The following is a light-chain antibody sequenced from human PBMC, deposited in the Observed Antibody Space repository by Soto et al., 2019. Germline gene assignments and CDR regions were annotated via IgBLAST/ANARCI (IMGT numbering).Light chain of an antibody. V-gene: IGKV3-20*01. CDR1: QSIRSSS. CDR3: HQYGSSPLT. J-gene: IGKJ4*01. Sequence: EIVLTQSPGTLFLSPGERATLSCRASQSIRSSSLAWYQQKPGQAPRLLIHGGSSRATGIPDRFSGGGSGTDFSLTISRLETEDFSVYYCHQYGSSPLTFGGGTKVEIK. CDR2: GGS.